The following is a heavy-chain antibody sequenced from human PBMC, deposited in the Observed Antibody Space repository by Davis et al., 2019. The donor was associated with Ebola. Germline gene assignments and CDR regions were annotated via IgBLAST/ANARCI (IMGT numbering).Heavy chain of an antibody. Sequence: ASVKVSCKASGYTFTGYYMHWVRQAPGQGLEWMGRINPNSGGTNYAQKFQGRVTMTRDTSISTAYMELSRLRSDDTAVYYCAASLIVVVAALDYWGQGTLATVSS. V-gene: IGHV1-2*06. D-gene: IGHD2-15*01. CDR3: AASLIVVVAALDY. CDR2: INPNSGGT. J-gene: IGHJ4*02. CDR1: GYTFTGYY.